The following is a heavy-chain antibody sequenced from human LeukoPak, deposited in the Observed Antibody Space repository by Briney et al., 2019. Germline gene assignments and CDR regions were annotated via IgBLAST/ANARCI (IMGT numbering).Heavy chain of an antibody. Sequence: GGSLRLSCAASGFTFSNYWMHWVRHAQGKGLVWVSRLNSDGSTTTYADSVKGRFTISRDNPKNTLYLQMNSLRAEDTAVYYCARSLYSGSSFDYWGQGTLVTVSS. D-gene: IGHD1-26*01. J-gene: IGHJ4*02. V-gene: IGHV3-74*01. CDR3: ARSLYSGSSFDY. CDR2: LNSDGSTT. CDR1: GFTFSNYW.